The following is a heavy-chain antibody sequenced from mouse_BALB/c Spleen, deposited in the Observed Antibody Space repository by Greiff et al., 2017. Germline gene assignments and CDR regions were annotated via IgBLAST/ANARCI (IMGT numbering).Heavy chain of an antibody. CDR3: ARGGYYGSSYYFDY. V-gene: IGHV1-84*02. D-gene: IGHD1-1*01. J-gene: IGHJ2*01. CDR2: IYPGSGNT. Sequence: VQLQQSGPELVKPGASVKISCKASGYTFTDSYINWVKQKPGQGLEWIGWIYPGSGNTKYNEKFKGKATLTVDTSSSPAYMQLSSLTSEDTAVYFYARGGYYGSSYYFDYWGQGTTLTVSS. CDR1: GYTFTDSY.